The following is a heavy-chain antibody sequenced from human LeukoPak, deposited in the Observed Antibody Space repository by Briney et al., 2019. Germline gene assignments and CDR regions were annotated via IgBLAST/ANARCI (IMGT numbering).Heavy chain of an antibody. CDR1: GGSISSGGYY. V-gene: IGHV4-31*03. J-gene: IGHJ3*02. D-gene: IGHD3-9*01. CDR3: ARVMRYDILTGNDAFDI. Sequence: SETLSLTCTVSGGSISSGGYYWSWIRQHPGKGLEWIGYIYYSGSTYYNPSLKSRVTTSVDTSKNQFSLKLSSVTAADTAVYYCARVMRYDILTGNDAFDIWGQGTMVTVSS. CDR2: IYYSGST.